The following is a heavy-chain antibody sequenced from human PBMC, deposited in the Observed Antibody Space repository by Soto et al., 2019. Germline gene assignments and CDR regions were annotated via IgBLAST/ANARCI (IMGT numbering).Heavy chain of an antibody. J-gene: IGHJ5*02. CDR3: ARGIAALRLSWFGP. Sequence: QAQLVHSGPEVKKPGASVKVSCMASGYTFSGNNLHWVRQAPGQGLEWMGWINPKSGGTGYAQKLQGRVTMTTDTSTSTAYMALSSLRSADTAVYYCARGIAALRLSWFGPWGQGTLVTVSS. D-gene: IGHD6-13*01. CDR1: GYTFSGNN. CDR2: INPKSGGT. V-gene: IGHV1-2*02.